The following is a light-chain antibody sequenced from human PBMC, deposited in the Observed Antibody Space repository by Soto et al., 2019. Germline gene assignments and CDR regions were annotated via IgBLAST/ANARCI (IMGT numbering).Light chain of an antibody. J-gene: IGKJ1*01. CDR3: QQYNSYWT. V-gene: IGKV1-5*03. CDR1: QSISSW. Sequence: DIQMTQSPSTLSASVGDRVTITCRASQSISSWLAWYQQKPGKAPKLLIYKASSLESGVPSRFSGSGSGTEFTLTTSSLQPDDFATYYYQQYNSYWTLGQGTKVDIK. CDR2: KAS.